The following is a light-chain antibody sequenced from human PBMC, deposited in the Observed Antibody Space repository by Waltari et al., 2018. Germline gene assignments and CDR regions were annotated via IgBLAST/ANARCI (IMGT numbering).Light chain of an antibody. CDR1: QSVGSN. CDR2: GAS. J-gene: IGKJ1*01. Sequence: EIVMMQSPGTLFASPGDRVILSCRASQSVGSNLAWYQQKPGQAPRLLIYGASTRATDIPGTFSGSGSGTGFTLTISSLQSEDFALYYCQQYYNWPRTFGQGTKVEIK. V-gene: IGKV3-15*01. CDR3: QQYYNWPRT.